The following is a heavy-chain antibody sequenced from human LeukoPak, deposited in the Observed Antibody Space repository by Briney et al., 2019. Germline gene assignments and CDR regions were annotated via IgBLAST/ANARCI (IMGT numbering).Heavy chain of an antibody. Sequence: GGSLRLSCAASGFTFSSYAMSWVRQAPGKGLEWVSAISGSGGSTYYADSVKGRFTISRDDAKNSLCLQLNSLTAEDTAVYYCARASSSGYRGADYWGQGTLVTVSS. D-gene: IGHD3-22*01. J-gene: IGHJ4*02. CDR2: ISGSGGST. V-gene: IGHV3-23*01. CDR3: ARASSSGYRGADY. CDR1: GFTFSSYA.